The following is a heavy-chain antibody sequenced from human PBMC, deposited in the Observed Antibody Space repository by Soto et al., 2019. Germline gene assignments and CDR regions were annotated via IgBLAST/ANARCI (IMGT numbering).Heavy chain of an antibody. CDR1: GFTFSSYA. D-gene: IGHD6-13*01. J-gene: IGHJ5*02. Sequence: QVQLVESGGGVVQPGRSLRLSCAASGFTFSSYAMHWVRQAPGKGLEWVAAILYDGSNQYYADAVKGRFTISRDNSKNTLYLQMNSLRVEHTAVYYCAKEGRVGYSTRIFRRDNWFDPWGKGTPVTVSS. CDR3: AKEGRVGYSTRIFRRDNWFDP. V-gene: IGHV3-33*06. CDR2: ILYDGSNQ.